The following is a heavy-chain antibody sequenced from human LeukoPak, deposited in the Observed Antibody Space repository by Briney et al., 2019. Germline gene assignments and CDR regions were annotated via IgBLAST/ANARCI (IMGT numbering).Heavy chain of an antibody. V-gene: IGHV3-23*01. Sequence: GGSLRLSCAASGFTFSTYAMSWVRQAPGKGLEWVSSIIVSGGSTYYADSVQGRFTISRDNSKNTLYLQMNSLRAEDTAVYYCAKRAYFDYWGQGTLVTVSS. CDR1: GFTFSTYA. CDR2: IIVSGGST. J-gene: IGHJ4*02. CDR3: AKRAYFDY.